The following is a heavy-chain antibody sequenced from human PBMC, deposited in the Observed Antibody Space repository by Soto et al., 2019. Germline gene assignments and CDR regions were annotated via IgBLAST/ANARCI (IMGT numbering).Heavy chain of an antibody. CDR3: ARGAYLNWFDP. CDR1: GFTFSSYS. V-gene: IGHV3-48*01. CDR2: ITSSGTTV. J-gene: IGHJ5*02. Sequence: GGSLRLSCAASGFTFSSYSLNWVRQAPGKGLEWVSYITSSGTTVYYADSVRGRFTISRDNAKNSLYLQMNSLRAEDTAVYYCARGAYLNWFDPWGQGTLVTVSS.